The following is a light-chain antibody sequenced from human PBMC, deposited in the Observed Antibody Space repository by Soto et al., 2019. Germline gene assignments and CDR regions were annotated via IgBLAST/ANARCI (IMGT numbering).Light chain of an antibody. CDR3: QNLDSAAFT. V-gene: IGKV1-27*01. CDR1: QDISNY. Sequence: DIQMTQSPPSLSASVGDRVTITCRESQDISNYLAWDQHRPGKVPRLLIYAASTLQSGVPSRFSGSGSGTDFTLTVSSRLHEEAATYYCQNLDSAAFTFGPGTKVDIK. CDR2: AAS. J-gene: IGKJ3*01.